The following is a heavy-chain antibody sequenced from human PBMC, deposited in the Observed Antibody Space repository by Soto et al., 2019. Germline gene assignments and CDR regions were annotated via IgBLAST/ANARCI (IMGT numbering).Heavy chain of an antibody. CDR3: TTDLSARCSGGSCRDDFDI. J-gene: IGHJ3*02. CDR1: GFTFSHAW. D-gene: IGHD2-15*01. Sequence: GGSLRLSCTASGFTFSHAWMNWVRQAPGKGLEWVGRIRNKGDGGTPDYAAPVKGRFSISRDDSKNTLYLQMNSLKTEDTAVYYCTTDLSARCSGGSCRDDFDIWGRGTMVTVSS. V-gene: IGHV3-15*07. CDR2: IRNKGDGGTP.